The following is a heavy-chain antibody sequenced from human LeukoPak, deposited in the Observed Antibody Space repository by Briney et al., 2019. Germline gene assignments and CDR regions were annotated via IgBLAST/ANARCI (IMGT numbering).Heavy chain of an antibody. CDR3: ARSWNYNTGYFQH. J-gene: IGHJ1*01. Sequence: QPGRSLRLSCAASGFTFSSYAMHWVRQAPGKGLEWVALISYDGSYKVYADSVKGRFTISRDNSKNTLYLQMNSLRAEGTAVYYCARSWNYNTGYFQHWGQGTLVTVSS. V-gene: IGHV3-30*01. CDR2: ISYDGSYK. CDR1: GFTFSSYA. D-gene: IGHD1-7*01.